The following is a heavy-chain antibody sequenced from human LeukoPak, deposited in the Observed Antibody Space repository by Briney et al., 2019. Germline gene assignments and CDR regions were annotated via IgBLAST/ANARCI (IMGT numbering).Heavy chain of an antibody. V-gene: IGHV4-61*02. J-gene: IGHJ4*02. CDR3: ARGRDGSSYYFDY. D-gene: IGHD6-6*01. CDR1: GRSISIGSYY. CDR2: IHTSGST. Sequence: PSETLSLTSTVSGRSISIGSYYWSWIRQPAGKGLEWIGRIHTSGSTNYNPSLKSRVTISLDTSKNQFSLKLSSVTAADTAVYYCARGRDGSSYYFDYWGQGTLATVSS.